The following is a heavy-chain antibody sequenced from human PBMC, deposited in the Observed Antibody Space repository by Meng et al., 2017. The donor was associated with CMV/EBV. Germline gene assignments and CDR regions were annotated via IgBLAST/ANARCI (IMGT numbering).Heavy chain of an antibody. CDR3: ARGGLYSRSSGDYYYYGMDV. CDR1: GFTFSSYE. CDR2: ISSSGSTI. Sequence: SCAASGFTFSSYEMNWVRQAPGKGLEWVSYISSSGSTIYSAASVKGRFTISRDNAKNSLYLQMNSLRAEDTAVYYCARGGLYSRSSGDYYYYGMDVWGQGTTVTVSS. D-gene: IGHD6-6*01. J-gene: IGHJ6*02. V-gene: IGHV3-48*03.